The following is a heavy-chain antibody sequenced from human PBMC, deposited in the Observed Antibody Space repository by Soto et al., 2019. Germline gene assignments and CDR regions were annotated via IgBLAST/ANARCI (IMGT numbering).Heavy chain of an antibody. D-gene: IGHD3-3*01. CDR1: GFTFSSYS. CDR2: ISSSSSTI. J-gene: IGHJ4*02. V-gene: IGHV3-48*02. Sequence: GGSLRLSCAASGFTFSSYSMNWVRQAPGKGLEWVSYISSSSSTIYYADSVKGRFTISRDNAKNSLYLQMNSLRDEDTAVYYSASAFYDFWSGYYIDYWGQGTLVTVSS. CDR3: ASAFYDFWSGYYIDY.